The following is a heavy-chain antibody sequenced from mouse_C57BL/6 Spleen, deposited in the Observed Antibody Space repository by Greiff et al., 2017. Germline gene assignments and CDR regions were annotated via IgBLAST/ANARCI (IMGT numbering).Heavy chain of an antibody. CDR2: ISDGGGST. CDR3: ASPYYYGTPFAY. CDR1: GFTFSDYY. Sequence: EVKVVESGGGLVQPGGSLKLSCAASGFTFSDYYMYWVRQTPEKRLEWVAYISDGGGSTYYPDTVKGRFTISIDNAKTTLYLQMSRLKSDDTAMYYCASPYYYGTPFAYWGQGTLVTVSA. V-gene: IGHV5-12*01. J-gene: IGHJ3*01. D-gene: IGHD1-1*01.